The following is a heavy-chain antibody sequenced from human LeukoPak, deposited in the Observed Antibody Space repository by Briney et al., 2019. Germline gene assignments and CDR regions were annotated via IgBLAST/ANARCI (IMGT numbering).Heavy chain of an antibody. D-gene: IGHD1-26*01. CDR1: SGSINSYY. CDR3: GRQGYTASYYFLDY. J-gene: IGHJ4*02. V-gene: IGHV4-4*07. CDR2: IYTTGAT. Sequence: NPSETLSLTCTVSSGSINSYYWGWVRQRPGQGLEWIGRIYTTGATQYNPSLNSRGTMSVDTSTNQFSLNLRSMTAADTAVYYCGRQGYTASYYFLDYWSQGTLVAVS.